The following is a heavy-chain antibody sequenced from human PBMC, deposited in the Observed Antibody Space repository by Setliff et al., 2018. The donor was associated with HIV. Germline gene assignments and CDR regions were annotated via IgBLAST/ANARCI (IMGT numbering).Heavy chain of an antibody. J-gene: IGHJ4*02. Sequence: ASVKVSCKASATFTNVDIHWLRRATGQGLEWMGWINSKSGDTNYAPKLQGRVTMTTDTSTSTAYMELRSLTSDDTAVYYCARSRYSSSSGDYWGQGTLVTVSS. CDR3: ARSRYSSSSGDY. CDR1: ATFTNVD. CDR2: INSKSGDT. D-gene: IGHD6-6*01. V-gene: IGHV1-18*01.